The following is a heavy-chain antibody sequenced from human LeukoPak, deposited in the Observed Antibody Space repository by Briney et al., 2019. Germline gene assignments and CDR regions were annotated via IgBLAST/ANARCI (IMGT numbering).Heavy chain of an antibody. J-gene: IGHJ4*02. CDR2: IYYSGST. CDR3: ARQINGIQLWTPHFDY. V-gene: IGHV4-31*03. CDR1: GGSISSGGYY. Sequence: SETLSLTCTVSGGSISSGGYYWSWIRQHPGKGLEWIGYIYYSGSTYYNPSLKSRVTISVDTSKNQFSLKLSSVTAADTAVYYCARQINGIQLWTPHFDYWGQGTLVTVSS. D-gene: IGHD5-18*01.